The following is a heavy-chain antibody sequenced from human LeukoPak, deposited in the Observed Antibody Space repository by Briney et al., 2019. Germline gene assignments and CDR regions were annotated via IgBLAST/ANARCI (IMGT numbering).Heavy chain of an antibody. CDR3: ARGRYGPRLGN. D-gene: IGHD3-16*01. Sequence: PSETLSLTCAVCGASFSDSYWSWIRQSPEKGLERIGEINNSGSTSYNPSLNSRVIMSVDRSKNQFSLRLTSVTAADTAVYYCARGRYGPRLGNWGQGTLVTVSS. J-gene: IGHJ4*02. CDR1: GASFSDSY. V-gene: IGHV4-34*01. CDR2: INNSGST.